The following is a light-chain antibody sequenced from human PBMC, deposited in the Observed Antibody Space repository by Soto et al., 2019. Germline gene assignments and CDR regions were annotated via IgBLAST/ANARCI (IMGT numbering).Light chain of an antibody. Sequence: DIQMTQSPYSLSASVGDRVTITCRASQDISNYLAWYQQKPGKVPKVLIYDASTLQSGVPSRFSGRGSGTDFTLTISSLQPEDVATYYCQKCDSAPFTFCPWTKVDIK. CDR2: DAS. CDR3: QKCDSAPFT. CDR1: QDISNY. V-gene: IGKV1-27*01. J-gene: IGKJ3*01.